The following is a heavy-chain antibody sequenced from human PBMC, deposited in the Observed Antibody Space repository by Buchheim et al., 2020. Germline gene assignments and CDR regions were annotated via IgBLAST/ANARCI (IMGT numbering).Heavy chain of an antibody. CDR1: GFTFSSYA. V-gene: IGHV3-30*14. CDR3: ARDQRSGDFDY. CDR2: ISYDGSNK. Sequence: QVQLVESGGGVVQPGRSLRLSCAASGFTFSSYAMHWVRQAPGKGLEWVAVISYDGSNKYYADSVKGRFTISIEHSKNNLYLQMNSLRAEDTAVYYCARDQRSGDFDYWGQGTL. J-gene: IGHJ4*02.